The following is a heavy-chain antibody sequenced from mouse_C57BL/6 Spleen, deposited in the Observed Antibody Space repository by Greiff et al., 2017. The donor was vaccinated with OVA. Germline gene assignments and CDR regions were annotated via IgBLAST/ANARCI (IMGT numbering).Heavy chain of an antibody. Sequence: QVQLQQSGPELVKPGASVKISCKASGYAFSSSWMNWVKQRPGKGLEWIGRIYPGDGDTNYNGKFKGQATLTADKSSSTAYMQLSSLTSEDSAVYFCARSDYANAMDYWGQGTSVTVSS. V-gene: IGHV1-82*01. CDR2: IYPGDGDT. D-gene: IGHD2-4*01. CDR3: ARSDYANAMDY. CDR1: GYAFSSSW. J-gene: IGHJ4*01.